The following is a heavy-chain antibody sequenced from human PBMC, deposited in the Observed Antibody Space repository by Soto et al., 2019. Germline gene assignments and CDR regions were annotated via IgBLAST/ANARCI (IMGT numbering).Heavy chain of an antibody. CDR3: ARAGPGGGDSDAFDI. V-gene: IGHV3-48*02. D-gene: IGHD2-21*02. CDR2: ISSSSSTI. Sequence: EVQLVESGGGLVQPGGSLRLSCAASGFTFSSYSMNWVRQAPGKGLEWVSYISSSSSTIYYADSVKGRFTISRDNAKNSLYLQMNSLRDEDTAVYYCARAGPGGGDSDAFDIWGQGTMVTVSS. CDR1: GFTFSSYS. J-gene: IGHJ3*02.